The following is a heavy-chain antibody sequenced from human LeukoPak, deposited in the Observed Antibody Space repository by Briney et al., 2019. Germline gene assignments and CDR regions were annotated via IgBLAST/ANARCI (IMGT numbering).Heavy chain of an antibody. J-gene: IGHJ4*02. V-gene: IGHV3-30*18. CDR2: ISNDGGKK. Sequence: GGSLRLSCAASGFTFSSYGMHWVRQAPGKGLEWVAVISNDGGKKYYAESVKGRFTISRDNSKNTLYLQMNSLRAEDTAVYYCTKGWYSNYFSIDYWGQGTLVTVSS. D-gene: IGHD4-11*01. CDR3: TKGWYSNYFSIDY. CDR1: GFTFSSYG.